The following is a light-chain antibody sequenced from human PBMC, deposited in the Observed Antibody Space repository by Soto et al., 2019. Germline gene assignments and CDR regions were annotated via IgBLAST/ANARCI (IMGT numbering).Light chain of an antibody. Sequence: DIQMTQSPSSLSASVGDRVTITCRASQAINNYLAWYQQKPGKVPTLLISAASTLQSGVPSRFSGSGSGTDLTLTIRSLQPEDVATYYCQKFNAVPTFGGGTKVEI. J-gene: IGKJ4*01. CDR3: QKFNAVPT. CDR2: AAS. CDR1: QAINNY. V-gene: IGKV1-27*01.